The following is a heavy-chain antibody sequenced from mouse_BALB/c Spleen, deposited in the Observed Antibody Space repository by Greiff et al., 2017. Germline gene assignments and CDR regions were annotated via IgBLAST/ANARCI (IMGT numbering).Heavy chain of an antibody. V-gene: IGHV5-6-2*01. CDR3: ARLWDGYAMDY. J-gene: IGHJ4*01. CDR2: INSNGGST. Sequence: EVKLVESGGGLVKLGGSLKLSCAASGFTFSSYYMSWVRQTPEKRLELVAAINSNGGSTYYPDTVKGRFTISRDNAKNTLYLQMSSLKSEDTALYYCARLWDGYAMDYWGQGTSVTVSS. CDR1: GFTFSSYY. D-gene: IGHD4-1*01.